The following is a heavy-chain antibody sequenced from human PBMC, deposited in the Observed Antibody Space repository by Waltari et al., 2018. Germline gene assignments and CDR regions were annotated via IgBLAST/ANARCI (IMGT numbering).Heavy chain of an antibody. V-gene: IGHV3-30*01. Sequence: QVQLVESGGGVVQPGRSLRLSCAASGFTFSSYAMHWVRQAPGKGLEWVAVISYDGSTKYSADSVKGRFTISRDNSKNTLYLQMNSLRAEDTAVYYCASRGATINWYFDLWGRGTLVTVSS. CDR2: ISYDGSTK. CDR3: ASRGATINWYFDL. CDR1: GFTFSSYA. J-gene: IGHJ2*01. D-gene: IGHD5-12*01.